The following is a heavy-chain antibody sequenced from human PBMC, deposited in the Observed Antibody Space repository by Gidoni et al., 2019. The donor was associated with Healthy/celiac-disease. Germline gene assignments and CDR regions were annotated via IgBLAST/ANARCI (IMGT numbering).Heavy chain of an antibody. CDR2: ISGSGGST. V-gene: IGHV3-23*01. D-gene: IGHD2-2*01. J-gene: IGHJ4*02. Sequence: EVQLLESGGGLVQPGGSLRLSCAASGFTFSSYAMGWVRQAPGKGLEWVSAISGSGGSTYYADSVKGRFTISRDNSKNTLYLQMNSLRAEDTAVYYCAKKYQLLWGYFDYWGQGTLVTVSS. CDR3: AKKYQLLWGYFDY. CDR1: GFTFSSYA.